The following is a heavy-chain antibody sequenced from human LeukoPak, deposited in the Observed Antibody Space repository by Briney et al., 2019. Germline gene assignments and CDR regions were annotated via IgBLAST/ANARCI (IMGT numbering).Heavy chain of an antibody. J-gene: IGHJ4*02. D-gene: IGHD5-24*01. CDR2: IFYSGNT. Sequence: SETLSLTCTVSSDSISSSSYYWAWIRQPPGKGLEWIGSIFYSGNTYYNPSLKSRVTISLDTSKNQFSLRLNSVTAADTAVYYCARGRDGYNFLNRGEYYYFDYWGQGTLVTVSS. V-gene: IGHV4-39*07. CDR3: ARGRDGYNFLNRGEYYYFDY. CDR1: SDSISSSSYY.